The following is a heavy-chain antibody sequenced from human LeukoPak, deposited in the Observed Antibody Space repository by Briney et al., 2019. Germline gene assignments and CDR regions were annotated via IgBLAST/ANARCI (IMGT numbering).Heavy chain of an antibody. V-gene: IGHV1-69*01. J-gene: IGHJ1*01. CDR1: GGTFSSYA. CDR3: ASSHDSSGYLVVEYFQH. D-gene: IGHD3-22*01. Sequence: SVNVSCKASGGTFSSYAISWVRQAPGQGLEWMGGIIPIFGTADYAQKFQGRVTITADESTSTAYMELSSLRSEDTAVYYCASSHDSSGYLVVEYFQHWGQGTLVTVSS. CDR2: IIPIFGTA.